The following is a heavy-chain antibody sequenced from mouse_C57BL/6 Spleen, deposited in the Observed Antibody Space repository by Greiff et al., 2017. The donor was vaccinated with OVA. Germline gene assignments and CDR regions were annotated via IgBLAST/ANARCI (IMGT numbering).Heavy chain of an antibody. D-gene: IGHD2-5*01. Sequence: QVQLQQPGAELVRPGSSVKLSCKASGYTFTSYWLDWVKQRPGQGLEWIGNIYPSDSETHYNQKFKDKATLTVDKSSSTAYMQLSSLTSEDSAVYCCARRGSNYGIAMDYWGQGTSVTVAS. CDR1: GYTFTSYW. CDR3: ARRGSNYGIAMDY. V-gene: IGHV1-61*01. J-gene: IGHJ4*01. CDR2: IYPSDSET.